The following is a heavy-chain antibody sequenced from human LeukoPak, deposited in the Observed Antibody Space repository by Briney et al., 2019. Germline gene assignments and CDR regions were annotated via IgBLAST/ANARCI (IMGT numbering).Heavy chain of an antibody. CDR3: ARANSPTYYDFWSGYLPDAFDI. J-gene: IGHJ3*02. V-gene: IGHV4-59*01. Sequence: PSETLSLTCTVSGGSISSYYWSWIRQPPGKGLEWIGYIYYSGSTNYNPSLKSRVTISVDTSKNQFSLKLSSVTAADTAVYYCARANSPTYYDFWSGYLPDAFDIWGQGTMVTVSS. CDR2: IYYSGST. D-gene: IGHD3-3*01. CDR1: GGSISSYY.